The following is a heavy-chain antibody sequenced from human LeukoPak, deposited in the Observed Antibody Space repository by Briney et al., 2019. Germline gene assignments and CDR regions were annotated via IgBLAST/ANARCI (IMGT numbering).Heavy chain of an antibody. CDR1: GFTFSSYW. CDR3: ARDDRAGIAVADTLGPDY. CDR2: IKQDGSEK. Sequence: GGSLRLSCAASGFTFSSYWMSWVRQAPGKGLEWVANIKQDGSEKYYVDSVKGRFTISRDNAKNSLYLQMNSLRAEDTAVYYCARDDRAGIAVADTLGPDYWGQGTLVTVSS. D-gene: IGHD6-19*01. J-gene: IGHJ4*02. V-gene: IGHV3-7*01.